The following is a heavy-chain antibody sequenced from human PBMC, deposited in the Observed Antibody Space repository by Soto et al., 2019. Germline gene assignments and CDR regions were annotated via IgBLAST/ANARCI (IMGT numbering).Heavy chain of an antibody. J-gene: IGHJ4*02. Sequence: EVQLLESGGGLVQPGGSLRLSCATSGFTFSDHAMHWVRQAPGKGLEWVSVIYSGGSTYYADSVKGRFTISRDNSKNTLYLQMNSLRAEDTAVYYCARENRELLSYFDYWGQGTLVTVSS. CDR1: GFTFSDHA. CDR2: IYSGGST. D-gene: IGHD1-26*01. V-gene: IGHV3-66*01. CDR3: ARENRELLSYFDY.